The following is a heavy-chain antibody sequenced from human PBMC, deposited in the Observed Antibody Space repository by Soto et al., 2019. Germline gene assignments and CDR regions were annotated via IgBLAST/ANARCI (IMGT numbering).Heavy chain of an antibody. J-gene: IGHJ6*01. D-gene: IGHD3-10*01. Sequence: EVQLEESGGGSVQLGESLRVSCVASGFTFRNQWMHWVRQVPGKGLVWVCRINDDGTRASYADFVKGRFTISRANAQNLLLRQMNRLRVADTGVSHCARAGGAGRGEAIEMWGPGTTVAVSS. CDR3: ARAGGAGRGEAIEM. CDR2: INDDGTRA. CDR1: GFTFRNQW. V-gene: IGHV3-74*01.